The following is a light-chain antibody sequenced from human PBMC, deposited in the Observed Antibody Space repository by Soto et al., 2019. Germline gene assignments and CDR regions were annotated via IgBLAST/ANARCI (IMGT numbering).Light chain of an antibody. CDR3: QQYNDFQYT. CDR1: QSIGSW. J-gene: IGKJ2*01. Sequence: DIQMTQSPSTLSASVGDAVTITCRASQSIGSWLAWYQQKPGKAPKLLIYKATNLQSGVPSRFSGSGSGTDFSLTISSLQPVDSATYFCQQYNDFQYTFGPGTKLEI. CDR2: KAT. V-gene: IGKV1-5*03.